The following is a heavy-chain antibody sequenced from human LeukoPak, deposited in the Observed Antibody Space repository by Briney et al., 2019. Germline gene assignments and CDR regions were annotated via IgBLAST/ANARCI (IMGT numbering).Heavy chain of an antibody. J-gene: IGHJ4*02. CDR1: GFTFSSYS. D-gene: IGHD6-13*01. V-gene: IGHV3-48*01. CDR2: ISSSSSTI. CDR3: ARDQVSVAGTGIDY. Sequence: GGSLRLSCAASGFTFSSYSMKWVRQAPGKGLEWVSYISSSSSTIYYADSVKGRFTISRDNAKNSLYLQMSSLRAEDTAVYYCARDQVSVAGTGIDYWGQGTLVTVSS.